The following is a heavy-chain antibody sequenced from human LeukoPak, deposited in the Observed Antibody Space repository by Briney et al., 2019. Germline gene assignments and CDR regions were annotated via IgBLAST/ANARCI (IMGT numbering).Heavy chain of an antibody. V-gene: IGHV3-21*04. Sequence: GGSLRLSCAASGFTFSSYSMNWVRQAPGKGLEWVSSISSSSSYIYYADSVKGRFTISRDNSKNTLYLQMNSLRAEDTAVYYCAKDRMVRGVIPYCFDYWGQGTLVTVSS. CDR1: GFTFSSYS. D-gene: IGHD3-10*01. CDR2: ISSSSSYI. J-gene: IGHJ4*02. CDR3: AKDRMVRGVIPYCFDY.